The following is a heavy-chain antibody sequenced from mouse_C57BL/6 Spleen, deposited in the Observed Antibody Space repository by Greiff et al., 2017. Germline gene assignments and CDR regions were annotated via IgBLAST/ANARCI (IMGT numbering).Heavy chain of an antibody. CDR3: ARTTAQAYWYFDV. CDR1: GFTFSDYG. Sequence: EVKVVESGGGLVKPGGSLKLSCAASGFTFSDYGMHWVRQAPEKGLEWVAYISSGSSTIYYADTVKGRFTISRDNAKNTLFLQMTSLRSEDTAMYYCARTTAQAYWYFDVWGTGTTVTVSS. J-gene: IGHJ1*03. D-gene: IGHD3-2*02. CDR2: ISSGSSTI. V-gene: IGHV5-17*01.